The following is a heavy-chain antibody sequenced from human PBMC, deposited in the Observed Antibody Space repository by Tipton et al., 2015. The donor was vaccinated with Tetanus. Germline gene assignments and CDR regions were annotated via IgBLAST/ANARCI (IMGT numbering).Heavy chain of an antibody. J-gene: IGHJ4*02. CDR3: TKDRSGPSPY. CDR2: ITTGGGST. Sequence: SLRLSCAASGFSVSRKYMTWVRQAPGKGLEWLSAITTGGGSTYYADSVKGRFTISSGTSKNTLNLQMTSLRAEDTAIYFCTKDRSGPSPYWGQGTLVTVSS. CDR1: GFSVSRKY. V-gene: IGHV3-23*01. D-gene: IGHD1-26*01.